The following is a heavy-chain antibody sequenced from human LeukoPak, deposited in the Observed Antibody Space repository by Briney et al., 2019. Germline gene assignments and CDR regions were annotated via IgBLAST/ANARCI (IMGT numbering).Heavy chain of an antibody. CDR3: TTPRPSSSDWYIFDY. Sequence: GGSLRLSCAASGFTFSSHWMTWVRQAPGKGLEWVGRIRSKTVGGTTDCAAPVKGRFTISRDDSKNTLYLQMNSLKTEDTAVYYCTTPRPSSSDWYIFDYWGQGTLVTVSS. V-gene: IGHV3-15*01. J-gene: IGHJ4*02. CDR2: IRSKTVGGTT. CDR1: GFTFSSHW. D-gene: IGHD6-19*01.